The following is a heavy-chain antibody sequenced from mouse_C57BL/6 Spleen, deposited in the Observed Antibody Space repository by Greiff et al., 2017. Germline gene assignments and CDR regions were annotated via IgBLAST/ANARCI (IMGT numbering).Heavy chain of an antibody. CDR3: ARQDYYGNFWYFDV. CDR1: GFTFSDYY. CDR2: ISNGGGST. V-gene: IGHV5-12*01. J-gene: IGHJ1*03. Sequence: EVKLMESGGGLVQPGGSLKLSCAASGFTFSDYYMYWVRQTPEKRLEWVAYISNGGGSTYYPDTVKGRFTLSRDNAKNTLYLQMSRLKSEDTAMYYCARQDYYGNFWYFDVWGTGTTVTVSS. D-gene: IGHD2-1*01.